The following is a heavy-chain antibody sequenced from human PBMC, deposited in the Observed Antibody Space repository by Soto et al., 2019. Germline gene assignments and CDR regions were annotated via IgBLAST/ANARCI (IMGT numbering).Heavy chain of an antibody. D-gene: IGHD3-22*01. CDR1: GYTFARWG. J-gene: IGHJ4*02. CDR3: ARSIVVVTSFDY. Sequence: GPSWKVWCKASGYTFARWGIRWVRQAPGQRLEWMGWINAGNGNTKYSQKFQGRVTITRDTSASTAYMELSSLRSEDTAVYYCARSIVVVTSFDYWGQGTLVTVSS. CDR2: INAGNGNT. V-gene: IGHV1-3*01.